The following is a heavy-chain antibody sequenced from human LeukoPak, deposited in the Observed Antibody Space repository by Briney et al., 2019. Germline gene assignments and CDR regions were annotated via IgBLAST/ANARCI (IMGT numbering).Heavy chain of an antibody. CDR1: GFTFSSYG. CDR2: IRYDGSNK. Sequence: GGSLRLSCAASGFTFSSYGMHWVRQAPGKGLERGAFIRYDGSNKYYADSVKGRFTISRDNSKNTLYLQMNSLRAEDTAVYYCAKERVATITPFDYWGQGTLVTVSS. J-gene: IGHJ4*02. V-gene: IGHV3-30*02. D-gene: IGHD5-12*01. CDR3: AKERVATITPFDY.